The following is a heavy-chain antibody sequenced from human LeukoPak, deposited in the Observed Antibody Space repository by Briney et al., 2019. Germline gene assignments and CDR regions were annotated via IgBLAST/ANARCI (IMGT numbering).Heavy chain of an antibody. CDR1: GYTFTSYD. CDR2: MNPNSGNT. Sequence: RWASVKVSCKASGYTFTSYDINWVRQATGQGLEWMGWMNPNSGNTGYAQKFQGRVTMTRNTSISTAYMELSSLRSEDTAVYYCASRRDATDYYFDYWGQGTLVTVSS. J-gene: IGHJ4*02. D-gene: IGHD2-21*02. CDR3: ASRRDATDYYFDY. V-gene: IGHV1-8*01.